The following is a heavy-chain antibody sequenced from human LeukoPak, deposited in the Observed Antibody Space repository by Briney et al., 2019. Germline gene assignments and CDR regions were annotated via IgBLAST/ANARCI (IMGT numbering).Heavy chain of an antibody. CDR3: ARDNAAYSSGWYVGFDY. D-gene: IGHD6-19*01. CDR1: GFTFSDYY. CDR2: ISSSGSTI. Sequence: GGSLRLSCAASGFTFSDYYMSWIRQAPGKGLEWVSYISSSGSTIYYADSVKGRFTISRDNAKNSLYLQMNSLRAEDTAVYYCARDNAAYSSGWYVGFDYWGQGTLVTVSS. J-gene: IGHJ4*02. V-gene: IGHV3-11*04.